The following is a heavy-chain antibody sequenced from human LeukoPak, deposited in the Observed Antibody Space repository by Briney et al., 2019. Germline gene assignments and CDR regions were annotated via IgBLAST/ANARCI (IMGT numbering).Heavy chain of an antibody. V-gene: IGHV5-51*01. Sequence: GESLKISCKGSGYSFSSYWIGWVRQMPGKGLEWMGIIYPGDSDTRYSPSFQGQVTISADKSVSTAYLQWNSLKASDTAMYYCARQDGDYDIDYWGQGTLVTVSS. CDR2: IYPGDSDT. J-gene: IGHJ4*02. CDR1: GYSFSSYW. CDR3: ARQDGDYDIDY. D-gene: IGHD4-17*01.